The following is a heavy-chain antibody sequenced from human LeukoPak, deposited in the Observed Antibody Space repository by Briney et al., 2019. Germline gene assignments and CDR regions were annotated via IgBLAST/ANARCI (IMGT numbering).Heavy chain of an antibody. CDR1: GGSFSGYY. J-gene: IGHJ6*03. V-gene: IGHV4-34*01. CDR3: ARVEGTGGWSHYYYYYYMDV. D-gene: IGHD6-19*01. Sequence: SETLSLTCAVYGGSFSGYYWSWIRQPPGKGLEWIGEINHSGSTNYNPSLKSRVTISVDTSKNQFSLKLSSVTAADTAVYYCARVEGTGGWSHYYYYYYMDVWGKGTTVTVSS. CDR2: INHSGST.